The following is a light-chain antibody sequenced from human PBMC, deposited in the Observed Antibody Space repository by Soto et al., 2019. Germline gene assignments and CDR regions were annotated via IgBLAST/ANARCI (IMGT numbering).Light chain of an antibody. CDR2: HNN. V-gene: IGLV1-40*01. Sequence: QLVLTQPPSVSGAPGQRVTISCTGSSSNIGAGYDVHWYQQLPGTAPKLLIYHNNNRPSGVPDRFSGSQSGTSASLAITGLQAEDEADYYCQSYDSTYVFGTGTKLTVL. CDR1: SSNIGAGYD. CDR3: QSYDSTYV. J-gene: IGLJ1*01.